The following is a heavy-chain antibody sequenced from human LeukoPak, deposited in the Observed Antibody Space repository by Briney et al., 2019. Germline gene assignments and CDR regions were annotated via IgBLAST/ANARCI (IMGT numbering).Heavy chain of an antibody. CDR2: ISSTGDAT. D-gene: IGHD6-13*01. V-gene: IGHV3-21*01. CDR1: GFTFRTHS. CDR3: ARLTGAASDS. Sequence: GGSLRLSCAASGFTFRTHSMNWVRQAPGKWLEWVPPISSTGDATYYADSLKGRFTISRDNARNSVYLQVNSLRAEDTAVYYCARLTGAASDSWGQGTLVTVSS. J-gene: IGHJ4*02.